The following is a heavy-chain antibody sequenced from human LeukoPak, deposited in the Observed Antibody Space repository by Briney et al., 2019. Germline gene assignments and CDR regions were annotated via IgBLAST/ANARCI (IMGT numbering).Heavy chain of an antibody. J-gene: IGHJ3*01. CDR1: GFTFGSYW. CDR2: IYSSGST. D-gene: IGHD1-26*01. V-gene: IGHV4-4*09. CDR3: ARWSVDLAFDL. Sequence: PGGSLRLSCAPSGFTFGSYWMSWVRQPPGKGLQWIGYIYSSGSTSHNPSLKSRVTFSADMSKNQLSLRLNSVTAADAAMYYCARWSVDLAFDLWGQGTLVIVSS.